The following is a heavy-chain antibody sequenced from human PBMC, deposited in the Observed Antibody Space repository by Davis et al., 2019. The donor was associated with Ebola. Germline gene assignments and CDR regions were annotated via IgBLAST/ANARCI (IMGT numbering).Heavy chain of an antibody. D-gene: IGHD2-2*01. V-gene: IGHV4-39*01. CDR3: ARAGGIVVVPAAIRAYYGMDV. CDR1: GGSISSSSYY. Sequence: SETLSLTCTVSGGSISSSSYYWGWTRQPPGKGLEWIGSIYYSGSTYYNPSLKSRVTISVDTSKNQFSLKLSSVTAADTAVYYCARAGGIVVVPAAIRAYYGMDVWGQGTTVTVSS. J-gene: IGHJ6*02. CDR2: IYYSGST.